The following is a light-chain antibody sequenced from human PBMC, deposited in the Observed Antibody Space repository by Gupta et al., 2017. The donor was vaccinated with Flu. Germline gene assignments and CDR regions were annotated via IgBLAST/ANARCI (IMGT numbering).Light chain of an antibody. CDR1: QSVLYSSNNNIY. Sequence: NCKSSQSVLYSSNNNIYLAWYQQKPGQPPKLLIYGASTRESGVPDRFSGSGSGTDFTLTISSLQAEDVAVYYCQQYYSTPYTFGQGTKLEIK. CDR3: QQYYSTPYT. V-gene: IGKV4-1*01. J-gene: IGKJ2*01. CDR2: GAS.